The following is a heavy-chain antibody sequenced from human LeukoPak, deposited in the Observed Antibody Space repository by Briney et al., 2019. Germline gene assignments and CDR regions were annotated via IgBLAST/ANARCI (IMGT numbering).Heavy chain of an antibody. CDR2: IRHVGSEK. CDR1: GFTFRTYG. V-gene: IGHV3-30*02. D-gene: IGHD3-16*01. Sequence: GGSLRPSCAASGFTFRTYGMDWVPQAPGKGLKWVTFIRHVGSEKYYAHPVKARFTIPRDNSKQKLFLQMISLRVEDTAVYYCAKRADYYDSSRALYDAFDLWGQGTMVTVSS. J-gene: IGHJ3*01. CDR3: AKRADYYDSSRALYDAFDL.